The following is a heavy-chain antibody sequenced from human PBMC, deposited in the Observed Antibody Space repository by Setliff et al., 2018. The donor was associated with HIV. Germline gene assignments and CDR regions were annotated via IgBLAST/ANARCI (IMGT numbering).Heavy chain of an antibody. CDR1: GFTFSSYA. CDR2: MSGSGANA. D-gene: IGHD2-8*02. CDR3: STGPTRVSDGVADF. J-gene: IGHJ4*02. V-gene: IGHV3-23*01. Sequence: GGSLRLSCAASGFTFSSYAMSWVRQAPGKGLQWVSAMSGSGANAYYADSVKGRFTVSRDNSKNTLYLHMNSLRAEDTAVYFCSTGPTRVSDGVADFWGPGALVTVSS.